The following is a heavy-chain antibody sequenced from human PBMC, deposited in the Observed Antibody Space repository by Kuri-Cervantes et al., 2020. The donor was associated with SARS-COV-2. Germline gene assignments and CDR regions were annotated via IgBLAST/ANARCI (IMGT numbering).Heavy chain of an antibody. Sequence: GGSLRLSCAASGFTFSSYGMHWVRQAPGKGLEWVANIKQDGSEKYYVDSVKGRFTISRDNAKNSLYLQMNSLRAEDTAVYYCAREYTAIYYFDLWGRGTLVTVSS. CDR3: AREYTAIYYFDL. J-gene: IGHJ2*01. CDR1: GFTFSSYG. V-gene: IGHV3-7*01. CDR2: IKQDGSEK. D-gene: IGHD5-18*01.